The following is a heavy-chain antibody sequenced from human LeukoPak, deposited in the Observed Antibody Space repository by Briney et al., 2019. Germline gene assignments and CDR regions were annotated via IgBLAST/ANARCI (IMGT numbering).Heavy chain of an antibody. V-gene: IGHV4-34*01. D-gene: IGHD3-16*01. J-gene: IGHJ6*03. CDR1: GGSFSGYY. Sequence: PSETLSLTCTVYGGSFSGYYWSWIRQPPGKGLEWIGEINHSGSTNYNPSLKSRVTISVDTSKNQFSLKLSSVTAADTAVYFCARGTRGNYYMDVWGKGTTVTVSS. CDR2: INHSGST. CDR3: ARGTRGNYYMDV.